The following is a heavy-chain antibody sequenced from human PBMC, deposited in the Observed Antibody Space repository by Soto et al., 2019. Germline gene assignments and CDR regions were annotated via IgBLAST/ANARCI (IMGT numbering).Heavy chain of an antibody. CDR2: IDPSDSYT. CDR1: GYSFTSYW. J-gene: IGHJ4*02. Sequence: PGESLKISCTGSGYSFTSYWISWVRQMPGKGLGGMGRIDPSDSYTNYSPSFQGHVTISADKSISTAYLQWSSLKASDTAMYYCARHSRSLSQFDYWVQGTLVTVSS. V-gene: IGHV5-10-1*01. D-gene: IGHD3-22*01. CDR3: ARHSRSLSQFDY.